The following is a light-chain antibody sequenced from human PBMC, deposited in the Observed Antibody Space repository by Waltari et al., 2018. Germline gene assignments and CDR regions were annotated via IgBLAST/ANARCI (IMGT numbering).Light chain of an antibody. Sequence: EIVLTQSPGTLSLSPGERATLSSRASQTVRTTNLAWYQQKPGQAPTLLIYGASSRATGIPDRFSGSGSGTDFSLTISSLEPEDFAVYYCQQYDISPLTFGGGTKVEIK. J-gene: IGKJ4*01. CDR1: QTVRTTN. V-gene: IGKV3-20*01. CDR3: QQYDISPLT. CDR2: GAS.